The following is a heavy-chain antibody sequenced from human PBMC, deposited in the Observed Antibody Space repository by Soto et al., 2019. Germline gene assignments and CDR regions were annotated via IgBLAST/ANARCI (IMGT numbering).Heavy chain of an antibody. D-gene: IGHD6-13*01. Sequence: SSETLSLTCTVSGGSISSSSYYWGWIRQPPGKGLEWIGSIYYSGSTYYNPSLKSRVTISVDTSKNQFSLKLSSVTAADTAVYYCARHQPYSSSWYGAFDIWGQGTMVTVSS. CDR1: GGSISSSSYY. CDR3: ARHQPYSSSWYGAFDI. CDR2: IYYSGST. J-gene: IGHJ3*02. V-gene: IGHV4-39*01.